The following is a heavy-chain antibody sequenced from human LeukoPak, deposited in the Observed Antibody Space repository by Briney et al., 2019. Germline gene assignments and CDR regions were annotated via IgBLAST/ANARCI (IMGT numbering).Heavy chain of an antibody. CDR2: IHSDGSST. J-gene: IGHJ4*02. CDR1: GFTFSNYW. CDR3: AKETPGIAAAD. Sequence: GGSLRLSCAASGFTFSNYWMHWVRHAPGKGLVWVSRIHSDGSSTTSADSVKGRFTISRDNSKNTLYLQMNSLRAEDTAVYYCAKETPGIAAADWSQGTLVTVSS. D-gene: IGHD6-13*01. V-gene: IGHV3-74*01.